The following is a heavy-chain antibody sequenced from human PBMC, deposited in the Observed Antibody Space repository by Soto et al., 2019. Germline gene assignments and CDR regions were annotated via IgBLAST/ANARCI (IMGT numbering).Heavy chain of an antibody. D-gene: IGHD3-3*01. CDR2: IDPSDSYT. Sequence: GESLKISCKGSGYSFTSYWISWVRQMPGKGLEWMGRIDPSDSYTSYSPSFQGHVTISADKSISTAYLQWSSLKASDTAMYYCARQRITIFGVVIDYFDYWGQGTLVTVSS. J-gene: IGHJ4*02. V-gene: IGHV5-10-1*01. CDR3: ARQRITIFGVVIDYFDY. CDR1: GYSFTSYW.